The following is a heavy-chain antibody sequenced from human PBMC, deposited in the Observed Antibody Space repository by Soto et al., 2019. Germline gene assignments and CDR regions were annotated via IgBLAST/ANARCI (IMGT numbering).Heavy chain of an antibody. CDR1: GGSISSSNW. J-gene: IGHJ6*02. Sequence: QVQLQESGPGLVKPSGTLSLTCAVSGGSISSSNWWGWVRQPPGKGLEWIGEIYHSGSTNDNPSLWSRGTISGDTSQHQLPPRLGSVTAADTAVYYCARVVGFGELFVTGVTSWGMDVWGQGTTVTVSS. D-gene: IGHD3-10*01. CDR2: IYHSGST. V-gene: IGHV4-4*02. CDR3: ARVVGFGELFVTGVTSWGMDV.